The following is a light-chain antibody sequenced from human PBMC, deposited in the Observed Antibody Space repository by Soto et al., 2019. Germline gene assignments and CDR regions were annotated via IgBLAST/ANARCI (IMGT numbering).Light chain of an antibody. V-gene: IGKV3-20*01. CDR2: GAS. CDR3: QHYDSSPPT. Sequence: EIVLTQSPGTLSLSPGERATLSCRASQSVSSSYLAWYQQKPGQAPRLLIYGASSRATGIPDRFRGSGSGTDFTLPFCSLEPEDFAVYYCQHYDSSPPTFGQGTTGDI. CDR1: QSVSSSY. J-gene: IGKJ1*01.